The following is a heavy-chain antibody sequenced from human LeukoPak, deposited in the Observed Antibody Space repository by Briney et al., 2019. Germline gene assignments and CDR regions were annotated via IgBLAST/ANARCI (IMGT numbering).Heavy chain of an antibody. CDR2: IYYSGST. D-gene: IGHD3-9*01. Sequence: PSETLSLTCTVSGGSISSYYWSWIRQPPGKGLEWIVYIYYSGSTNYNPSLKSRVTISVDTSKNQFSLKLSSVTAADTAVYYCARYCQVKSGIRYFDWLPDYWGQGTLVTVSS. J-gene: IGHJ4*02. CDR3: ARYCQVKSGIRYFDWLPDY. CDR1: GGSISSYY. V-gene: IGHV4-59*08.